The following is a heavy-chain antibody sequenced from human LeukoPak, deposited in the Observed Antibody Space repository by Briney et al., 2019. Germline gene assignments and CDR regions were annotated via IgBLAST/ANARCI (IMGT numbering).Heavy chain of an antibody. V-gene: IGHV4-34*01. Sequence: SETLSLTCAVYGGSFSGYYWTWIRQPPGKGLEWIGEIHYSGRINYNPSLKSRVTISADTSNNHFSLKMNSVTAADTAVYYCSRGADAYKCGNSWGQGTLVTVSS. CDR3: SRGADAYKCGNS. D-gene: IGHD5-24*01. CDR2: IHYSGRI. CDR1: GGSFSGYY. J-gene: IGHJ4*02.